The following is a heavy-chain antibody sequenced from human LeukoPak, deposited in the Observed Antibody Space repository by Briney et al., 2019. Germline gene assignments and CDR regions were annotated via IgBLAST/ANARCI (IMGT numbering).Heavy chain of an antibody. D-gene: IGHD3-16*02. CDR3: ARDKGDYVWGSYRPYNWFDP. CDR1: GYTFTSYG. Sequence: ASVKVSCKASGYTFTSYGISWVRQAPGQGLEWMGWISAYNGNTNYAQKLQGRVTMTTDTSTSTAYMELRSLRSDDTAVYYCARDKGDYVWGSYRPYNWFDPWGQGTLVTVSS. V-gene: IGHV1-18*01. CDR2: ISAYNGNT. J-gene: IGHJ5*02.